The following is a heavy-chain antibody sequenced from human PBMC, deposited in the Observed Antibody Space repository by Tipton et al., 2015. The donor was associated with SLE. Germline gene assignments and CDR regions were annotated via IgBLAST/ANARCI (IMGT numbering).Heavy chain of an antibody. CDR2: VSGYNGNT. CDR3: ARGGGVVIISIDSWYFDL. V-gene: IGHV1-18*01. D-gene: IGHD2-21*01. Sequence: QSGAEVKKPGASVKVSCTASGYTLSNNGISWARQAPGQGLEWMGWVSGYNGNTHYAQKFQGRVTMTTDTSTSTAYMELRSLRSDDTAIYYCARGGGVVIISIDSWYFDLWGRGTLVTVSS. J-gene: IGHJ2*01. CDR1: GYTLSNNG.